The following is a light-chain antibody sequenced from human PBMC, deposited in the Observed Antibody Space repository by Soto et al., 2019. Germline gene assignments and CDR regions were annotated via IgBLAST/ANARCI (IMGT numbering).Light chain of an antibody. Sequence: QAVVTQEPSFSVSPGRTVTLTCGLSSGSVSTSYYPSWYQLTPGQAPRTLIYSTNTRSSGVPNRFSGSILENKAALTIAGAQADYESYYYCVLYMGTGISVFGGGTQLTVL. CDR1: SGSVSTSYY. CDR3: VLYMGTGISV. V-gene: IGLV8-61*01. CDR2: STN. J-gene: IGLJ3*02.